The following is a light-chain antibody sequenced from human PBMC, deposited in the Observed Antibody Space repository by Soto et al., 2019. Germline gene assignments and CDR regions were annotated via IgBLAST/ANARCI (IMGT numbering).Light chain of an antibody. CDR1: SSDVGGYNY. V-gene: IGLV2-14*01. Sequence: QSALTQPASVSRSPGQSITISCTGTSSDVGGYNYVSWYQQHPGKAPKLIIYEVSNRPSGVSNRFSGSKSGNTASLTIPGLQAEDEADYYCNSYTSKSTGVFGTGTKLTVL. CDR2: EVS. J-gene: IGLJ1*01. CDR3: NSYTSKSTGV.